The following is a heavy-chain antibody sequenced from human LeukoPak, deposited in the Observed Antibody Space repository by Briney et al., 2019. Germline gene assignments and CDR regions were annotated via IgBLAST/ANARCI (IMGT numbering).Heavy chain of an antibody. D-gene: IGHD6-19*01. Sequence: GGSLRLSCAASGFTFSSYAMSWVRQPPGKGLEWVSAISGSGGGTYYADSVKGRFTISRDNSKNTLYLQMNSLRADDTAVYYCAKDTDITVAGPYFDYWGQGTLVTVSS. V-gene: IGHV3-23*01. CDR3: AKDTDITVAGPYFDY. J-gene: IGHJ4*02. CDR1: GFTFSSYA. CDR2: ISGSGGGT.